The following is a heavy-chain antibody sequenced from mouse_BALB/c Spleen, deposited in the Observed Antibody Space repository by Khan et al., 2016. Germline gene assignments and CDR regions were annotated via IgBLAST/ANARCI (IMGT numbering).Heavy chain of an antibody. D-gene: IGHD2-3*01. CDR3: ARYGNGYYLSYFDY. Sequence: EVQLQESGPSLVKPSQTLSLTCSVTGDSITSGYWNWIRKFPGNKLEYMGYISYSGSTYYNPSLKSRISIPRDTSKNQSYLQLNSVTTDDTATYYCARYGNGYYLSYFDYWGQGTTLTVSS. CDR1: GDSITSGY. V-gene: IGHV3-8*02. CDR2: ISYSGST. J-gene: IGHJ2*01.